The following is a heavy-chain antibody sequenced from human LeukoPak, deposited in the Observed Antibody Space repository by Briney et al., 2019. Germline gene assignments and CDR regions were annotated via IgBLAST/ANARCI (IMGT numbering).Heavy chain of an antibody. J-gene: IGHJ1*01. Sequence: SETLSLTCAVSGGSISSSNWWSWVRQPPGKGLEWIGEIYHSGSTNYNPSLKSRVTISVDKSKNQFSLKLSSVTAADTAVYYCASFSYYYDSSGINDSAEYFQHWGQGTLVTVSS. CDR2: IYHSGST. CDR3: ASFSYYYDSSGINDSAEYFQH. CDR1: GGSISSSNW. D-gene: IGHD3-22*01. V-gene: IGHV4-4*02.